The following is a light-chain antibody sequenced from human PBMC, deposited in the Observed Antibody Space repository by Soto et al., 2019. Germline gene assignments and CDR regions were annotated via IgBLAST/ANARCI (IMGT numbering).Light chain of an antibody. V-gene: IGKV3-11*01. CDR1: QSVSIY. CDR2: DAS. Sequence: EIVLTQSPATLSLSPGERATVSCRASQSVSIYLAWYQQKPGQAPRLLIYDASNRATGIPARFSGSGSGADFTLTISSLEPEDSAVYYCQQRISWPPTFGQGTRLEIK. CDR3: QQRISWPPT. J-gene: IGKJ5*01.